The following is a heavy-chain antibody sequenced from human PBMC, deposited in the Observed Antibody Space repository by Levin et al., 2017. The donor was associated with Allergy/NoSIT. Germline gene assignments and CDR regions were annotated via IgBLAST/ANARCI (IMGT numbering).Heavy chain of an antibody. CDR3: ARILGGYGNEFDY. CDR1: GYTFSGDTFTNYD. CDR2: MNPNSGDT. D-gene: IGHD5-18*01. V-gene: IGHV1-8*01. J-gene: IGHJ4*02. Sequence: GESLKISCKASGYTFSGDTFTNYDINWVRQATGRGLEWMGWMNPNSGDTGYAPKFQGRVTMTRNPSISTAYMELTSLTSEDTAVYYCARILGGYGNEFDYWGQGTLVTVPS.